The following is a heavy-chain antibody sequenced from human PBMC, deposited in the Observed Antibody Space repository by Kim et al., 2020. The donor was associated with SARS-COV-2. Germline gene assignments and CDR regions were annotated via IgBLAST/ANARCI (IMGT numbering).Heavy chain of an antibody. CDR1: GYTFTGYY. J-gene: IGHJ4*02. Sequence: ASVKVSCKASGYTFTGYYMHWVRQAPGQGLEWMGRINPNSGGTNYAQKFQGRVTMTRDTSISTAYMELSRLRSDDTAVYYCARETMRYSSGWYVDWGQGTLVTVSS. CDR2: INPNSGGT. V-gene: IGHV1-2*06. CDR3: ARETMRYSSGWYVD. D-gene: IGHD6-19*01.